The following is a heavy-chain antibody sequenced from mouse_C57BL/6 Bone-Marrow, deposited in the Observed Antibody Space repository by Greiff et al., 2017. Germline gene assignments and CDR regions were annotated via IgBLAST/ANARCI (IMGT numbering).Heavy chain of an antibody. CDR2: INPNYGTT. CDR1: GYSFTDYN. D-gene: IGHD1-1*01. CDR3: ARGVTTVVARAMDY. Sequence: LQESGPELVKPGASVKISCKASGYSFTDYNMNWVKQSNGKSLEWIGVINPNYGTTSYNQKFKGKATLTVDQSSSTAYMQLNSLTSEDSAVYYCARGVTTVVARAMDYWGQGTSVTVSS. J-gene: IGHJ4*01. V-gene: IGHV1-39*01.